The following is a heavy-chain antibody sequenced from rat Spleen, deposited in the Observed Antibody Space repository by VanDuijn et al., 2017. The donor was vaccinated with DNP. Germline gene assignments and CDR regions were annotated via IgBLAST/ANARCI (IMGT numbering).Heavy chain of an antibody. Sequence: EVQLVESGGGLVQPGRSLKLSCEASGFTFSDYNMVWVRQAPKKGLEWVATISFDGSSAYYRDSVKGRFTISRDNGKSTLYLHMDSLRSEDTATYYCASWAPIAPLSTSNYWGQGVMVTVSS. CDR1: GFTFSDYN. CDR2: ISFDGSSA. J-gene: IGHJ2*01. D-gene: IGHD1-2*01. CDR3: ASWAPIAPLSTSNY. V-gene: IGHV5-7*01.